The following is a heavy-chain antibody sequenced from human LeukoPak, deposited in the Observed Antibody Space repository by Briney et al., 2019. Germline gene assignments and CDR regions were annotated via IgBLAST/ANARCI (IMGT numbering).Heavy chain of an antibody. CDR2: ISADGKYK. V-gene: IGHV3-30*04. CDR1: GFTSYA. Sequence: GGSLRLSCAVYGFTSYAVHCVRQAPGKGLEWVAIISADGKYKNYADSVKGRLTISRDNSKNTVYLQMNSLSAEDTAVFYCARDLLTEVGGAKSGFDPWGQGTLVTVSS. J-gene: IGHJ5*02. CDR3: ARDLLTEVGGAKSGFDP. D-gene: IGHD1-26*01.